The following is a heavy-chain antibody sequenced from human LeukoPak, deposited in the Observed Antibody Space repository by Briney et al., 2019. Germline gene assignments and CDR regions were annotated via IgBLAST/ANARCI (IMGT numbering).Heavy chain of an antibody. CDR1: GYTFTSYY. J-gene: IGHJ3*02. Sequence: GASVKVSCKASGYTFTSYYMHWVRQAPGQGLEWMGIINPSGGSTSYAQKFQGRVTMTRDTSTSTVYMELSSLRSEDPAVYYCARGGVVTMIVVVEAFDIWGQGTMVTVSS. CDR3: ARGGVVTMIVVVEAFDI. CDR2: INPSGGST. V-gene: IGHV1-46*01. D-gene: IGHD3-22*01.